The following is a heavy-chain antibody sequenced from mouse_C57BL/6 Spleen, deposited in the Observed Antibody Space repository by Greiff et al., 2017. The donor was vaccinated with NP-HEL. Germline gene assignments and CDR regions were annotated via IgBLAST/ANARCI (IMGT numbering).Heavy chain of an antibody. CDR2: IYPGSGST. CDR1: GYTFTSYW. Sequence: QVQLQQPGAELVKPGASVKMSCKASGYTFTSYWITWVEQRPGPGLEWIGDIYPGSGSTNYNEKVKSKATLTVDTSTSTAYMQLSSLTSEDAAVYYCANYYSSPWFAYWGQGTLVTVSA. D-gene: IGHD2-5*01. CDR3: ANYYSSPWFAY. V-gene: IGHV1-55*01. J-gene: IGHJ3*01.